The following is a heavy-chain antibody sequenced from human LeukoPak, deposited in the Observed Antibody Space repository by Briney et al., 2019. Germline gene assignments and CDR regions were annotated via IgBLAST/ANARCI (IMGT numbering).Heavy chain of an antibody. D-gene: IGHD3-22*01. CDR3: ARSGYYDSSGYYSS. CDR1: GGSISSSNW. J-gene: IGHJ4*02. V-gene: IGHV4-4*02. Sequence: SETLSLTCAVSGGSISSSNWWSWVRQPPGKGLEWIGEIYRSGSTNYNPSLKSRVTISVDKSKNQFSLKLSSVTAADTAVYYCARSGYYDSSGYYSSWGQGTLVTVSS. CDR2: IYRSGST.